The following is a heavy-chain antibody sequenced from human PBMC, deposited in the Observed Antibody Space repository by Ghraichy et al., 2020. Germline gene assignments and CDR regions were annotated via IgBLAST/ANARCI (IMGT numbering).Heavy chain of an antibody. V-gene: IGHV3-23*01. CDR2: ISGSGDST. CDR3: AKSRWFGVSSMDV. CDR1: GFTFSSYA. J-gene: IGHJ6*02. Sequence: GGSLRLSCAASGFTFSSYAMSWVRQAPAKGLEWVSGISGSGDSTYSSDSVKGRFTISRDNSKNTLYLQMNSLRAEDTAVYYCAKSRWFGVSSMDVWGQGTTVTVSS. D-gene: IGHD3-10*01.